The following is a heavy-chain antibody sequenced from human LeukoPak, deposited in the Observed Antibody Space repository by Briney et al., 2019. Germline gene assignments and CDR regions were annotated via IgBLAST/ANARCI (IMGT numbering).Heavy chain of an antibody. J-gene: IGHJ6*02. CDR2: ISSSSGTI. V-gene: IGHV3-48*01. CDR1: GFIFSSYN. Sequence: PGGSLRLSCVASGFIFSSYNMNWVRQAPGKGLEWVSYISSSSGTIYYAGSVKGRFTVSRDNAKNSLYLQMNSLRAEDTAVYYCARDRYTKYAYYYDGMDVWGQGTTVTVSS. CDR3: ARDRYTKYAYYYDGMDV. D-gene: IGHD4-11*01.